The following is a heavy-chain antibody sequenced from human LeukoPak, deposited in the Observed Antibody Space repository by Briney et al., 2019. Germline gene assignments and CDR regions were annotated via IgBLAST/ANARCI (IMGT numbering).Heavy chain of an antibody. CDR1: GGSISSYY. CDR2: IYYSGST. D-gene: IGHD3-22*01. J-gene: IGHJ4*02. V-gene: IGHV4-59*12. Sequence: SETLSLTCTVSGGSISSYYWSWIRQPPGKGLEWIGYIYYSGSTNYNPSLKSRVTISVDTSKNQFSLKLSSVTAADTAVYYCARLARSGSDYWGQGTLVTVSS. CDR3: ARLARSGSDY.